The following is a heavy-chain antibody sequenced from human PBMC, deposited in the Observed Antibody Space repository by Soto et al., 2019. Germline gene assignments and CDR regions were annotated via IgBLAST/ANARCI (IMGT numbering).Heavy chain of an antibody. J-gene: IGHJ6*02. V-gene: IGHV4-38-2*02. D-gene: IGHD4-17*01. Sequence: SETLSLTCTVSGYSISSGYHWAWIRQPPGKGLEWLGSVHYSGNTNYNPSLKSRVTISVNTSKNQFSLRLTSVTAADTAVYYCARAAVTHERYHYGMDVWGQGTTVTVSS. CDR1: GYSISSGYH. CDR2: VHYSGNT. CDR3: ARAAVTHERYHYGMDV.